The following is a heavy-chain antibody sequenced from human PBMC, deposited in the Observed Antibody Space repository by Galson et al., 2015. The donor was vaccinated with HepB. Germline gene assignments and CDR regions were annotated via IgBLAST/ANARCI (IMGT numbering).Heavy chain of an antibody. D-gene: IGHD2/OR15-2a*01. V-gene: IGHV1-2*02. J-gene: IGHJ5*02. CDR3: ARRDPQGPASLYNWFDP. Sequence: SVKVSCKASGYTFTGYYMHWVRQAPGQGLEWMGWINPNSGGTNYAQKFQGRVTMTRDTSISTAYMELSRLRSDDTAVYYCARRDPQGPASLYNWFDPWGQGTLVTVSS. CDR1: GYTFTGYY. CDR2: INPNSGGT.